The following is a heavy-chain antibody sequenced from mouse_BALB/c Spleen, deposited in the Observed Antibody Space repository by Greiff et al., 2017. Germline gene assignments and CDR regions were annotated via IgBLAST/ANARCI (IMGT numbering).Heavy chain of an antibody. CDR2: ISDGGSYT. V-gene: IGHV5-4*02. CDR3: ARDGGNYCFDY. J-gene: IGHJ2*01. CDR1: GFTFSDYY. D-gene: IGHD2-1*01. Sequence: DVQLVESGGGLVKPGGSLKLSCAASGFTFSDYYMYWVRQTPEKRLEWVATISDGGSYTYYPDSVKGRFTISRDNAKNNLYLQMSSLKSEDTAMYYCARDGGNYCFDYWGQGTTLTVSS.